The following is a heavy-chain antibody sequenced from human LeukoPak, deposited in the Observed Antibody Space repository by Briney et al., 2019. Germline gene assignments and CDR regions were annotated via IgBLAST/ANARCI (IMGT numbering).Heavy chain of an antibody. CDR2: IIPILGIA. Sequence: ASVKVSCKASGGTFSSYAISWVRQAPGQGLEWMGRIIPILGIANYAQKFQGRVTITADKSTSTAYMELSSLGSEDTAVYYCARRHCSGGSCYSPWVYGMDVWGQGTTVTVSS. D-gene: IGHD2-15*01. J-gene: IGHJ6*02. CDR1: GGTFSSYA. CDR3: ARRHCSGGSCYSPWVYGMDV. V-gene: IGHV1-69*04.